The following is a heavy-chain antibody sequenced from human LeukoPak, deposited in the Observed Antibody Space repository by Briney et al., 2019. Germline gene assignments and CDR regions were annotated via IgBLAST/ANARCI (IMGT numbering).Heavy chain of an antibody. CDR3: AKDPLCYYDSSGYSHDY. J-gene: IGHJ4*02. V-gene: IGHV3-23*01. D-gene: IGHD3-22*01. CDR1: GFTFSSYA. Sequence: HSGGSLRLSCAASGFTFSSYAMSWVRQAPGKGLEWVSAISGSGGSTYYADSVKGRFTISRDNSKNTLYLQMNSLRAEDTAVYYCAKDPLCYYDSSGYSHDYWGQGTLVTVSS. CDR2: ISGSGGST.